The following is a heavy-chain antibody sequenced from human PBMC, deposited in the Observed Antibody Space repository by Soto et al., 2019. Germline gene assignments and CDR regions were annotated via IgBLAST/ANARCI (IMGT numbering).Heavy chain of an antibody. V-gene: IGHV4-39*01. Sequence: SGTLALTCTVSGGSISSNSYYCAWIRLPPGKGLEWIGSLYYSGSTYYNPSLKSRVTISVDTSKNQFSLKLRSVTAVDTVVYNRARRAGCSGYVVWLDNWGPGTLVNVST. CDR2: LYYSGST. CDR1: GGSISSNSYY. D-gene: IGHD5-12*01. J-gene: IGHJ5*02. CDR3: ARRAGCSGYVVWLDN.